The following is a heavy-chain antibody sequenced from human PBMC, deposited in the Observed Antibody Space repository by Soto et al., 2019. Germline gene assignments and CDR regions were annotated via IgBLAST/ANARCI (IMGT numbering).Heavy chain of an antibody. Sequence: GGSLRLSCAASGFTFNIYSMNWVRQTPGKGLEWVSSISSSSSYIYYADSVKGRFTISRDNAKNSLYLQMNSLRAEDTAVYYCARDLEATTVTTLDYWGQGTLVTVSS. CDR1: GFTFNIYS. CDR3: ARDLEATTVTTLDY. V-gene: IGHV3-21*06. D-gene: IGHD4-17*01. J-gene: IGHJ4*02. CDR2: ISSSSSYI.